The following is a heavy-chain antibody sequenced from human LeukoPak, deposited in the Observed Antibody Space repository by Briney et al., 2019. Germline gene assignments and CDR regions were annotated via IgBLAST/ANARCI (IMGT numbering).Heavy chain of an antibody. V-gene: IGHV3-48*03. J-gene: IGHJ4*02. D-gene: IGHD5-24*01. Sequence: GGSLRLSCAASEFTFSSFEMNWVRQAPGKGLEWISYISRSARTTYYADSVKGRFTISRDNAKNSLYLQMNSLRAEDTAVYYCATESIELATIPLGYWGQGTLVTVSS. CDR3: ATESIELATIPLGY. CDR2: ISRSARTT. CDR1: EFTFSSFE.